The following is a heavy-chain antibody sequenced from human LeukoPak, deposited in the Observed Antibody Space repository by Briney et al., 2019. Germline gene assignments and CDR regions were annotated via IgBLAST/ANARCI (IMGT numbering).Heavy chain of an antibody. CDR3: ARELVY. V-gene: IGHV3-48*01. CDR1: GFAFSSFT. Sequence: GGSLRLSCAASGFAFSSFTMNWVRQAPGKGLEWVSYISGSSSTVYYADSVKGRFTISRDNAKNSLFLQMNSLRAEDTAVYYCARELVYWGQGTLVTVSS. J-gene: IGHJ4*02. D-gene: IGHD6-6*01. CDR2: ISGSSSTV.